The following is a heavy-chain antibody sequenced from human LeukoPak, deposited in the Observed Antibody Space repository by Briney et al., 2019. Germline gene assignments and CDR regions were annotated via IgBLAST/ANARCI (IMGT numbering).Heavy chain of an antibody. J-gene: IGHJ4*02. CDR2: MNPNSGNT. CDR3: AREGIAARGFRSGYYPMDY. D-gene: IGHD3-22*01. V-gene: IGHV1-8*03. Sequence: ASVKVSCKASGYTFTSYDINWVRQATGQGLEWMGWMNPNSGNTGYAQKFQGRVTITRNTSISTAYMELSSLRSEDTAVYYCAREGIAARGFRSGYYPMDYWGQGTLVTVSS. CDR1: GYTFTSYD.